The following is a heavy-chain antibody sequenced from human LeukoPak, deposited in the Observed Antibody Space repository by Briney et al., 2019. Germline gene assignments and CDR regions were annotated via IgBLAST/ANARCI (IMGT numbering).Heavy chain of an antibody. Sequence: ASVKVSCKASGYSSSNYGISWVRQAPGQGLEWMGWIHIYRGNTNYAQKLQGRVTMTTDTSTSTVYMEVRGLRSDDTAVYYCARDLHSVVVAARGWFDPWGQGTLVTVSS. CDR2: IHIYRGNT. CDR3: ARDLHSVVVAARGWFDP. D-gene: IGHD2-15*01. V-gene: IGHV1-18*01. J-gene: IGHJ5*02. CDR1: GYSSSNYG.